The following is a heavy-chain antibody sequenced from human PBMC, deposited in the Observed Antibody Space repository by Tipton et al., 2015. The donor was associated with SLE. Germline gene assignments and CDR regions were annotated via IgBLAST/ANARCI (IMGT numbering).Heavy chain of an antibody. V-gene: IGHV4-31*03. CDR2: IFYSGIT. J-gene: IGHJ3*02. CDR1: GVSINNGYYY. D-gene: IGHD4-23*01. Sequence: TLSLTCSVSGVSINNGYYYWSWIRQHPGRGLEWIGSIFYSGITYYNPSLKSRVVISVDTSESEVSLKLTSVTGADTALYYCARGSLVLPTVAGDVDAFDIWGQGTAVIVSS. CDR3: ARGSLVLPTVAGDVDAFDI.